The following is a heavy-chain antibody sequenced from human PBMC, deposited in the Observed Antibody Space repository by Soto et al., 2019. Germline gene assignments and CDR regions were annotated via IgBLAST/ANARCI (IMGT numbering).Heavy chain of an antibody. CDR3: ARDRGYDAHDFYYNAMDV. D-gene: IGHD2-15*01. CDR2: IRGFSPYT. J-gene: IGHJ6*02. CDR1: GFTFRTYT. V-gene: IGHV3-21*01. Sequence: GGSLRLSCISSGFTFRTYTMNWVRQAPGKGLEWVSGIRGFSPYTFYAESVKGRFTISRDNAKNSLFLQMNSLRAEDTAVYYCARDRGYDAHDFYYNAMDVWGQGTTVTVS.